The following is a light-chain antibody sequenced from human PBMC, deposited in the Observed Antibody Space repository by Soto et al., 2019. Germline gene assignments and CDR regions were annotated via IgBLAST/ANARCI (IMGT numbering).Light chain of an antibody. CDR2: KAS. CDR1: QSINSW. Sequence: DIQMTQSPSTLSASVGDRVTITCRASQSINSWLAWYQQKPGKATKLLIYKASSLESGAPSRFSGSGSGTEFTLTISSLQPDDFATYYCQQFHSFSPTFGQGTKVKSN. V-gene: IGKV1-5*03. CDR3: QQFHSFSPT. J-gene: IGKJ1*01.